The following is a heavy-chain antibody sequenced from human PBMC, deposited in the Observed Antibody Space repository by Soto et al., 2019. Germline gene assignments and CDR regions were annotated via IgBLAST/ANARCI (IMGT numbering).Heavy chain of an antibody. CDR1: GGTFSSYA. V-gene: IGHV1-69*13. J-gene: IGHJ4*02. CDR2: IIPIFGTA. D-gene: IGHD1-26*01. Sequence: GASVKVSCKASGGTFSSYAISWVRQAPGQGLEWMGGIIPIFGTANYAQKFQGRVTITADESTSTAYMELSSLRSEDTAVYYCARAPSVGAIWYFDYWGQGTLVTVSS. CDR3: ARAPSVGAIWYFDY.